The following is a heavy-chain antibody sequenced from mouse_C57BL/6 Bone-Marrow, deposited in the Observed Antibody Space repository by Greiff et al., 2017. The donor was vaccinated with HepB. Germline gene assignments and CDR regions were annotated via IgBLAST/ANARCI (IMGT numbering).Heavy chain of an antibody. CDR1: GFTFSDYG. V-gene: IGHV5-17*01. D-gene: IGHD1-1*01. J-gene: IGHJ4*01. CDR3: AIITMDY. CDR2: ISSGGSTI. Sequence: DVHLVESGGGLVKPGGSLKLSCAASGFTFSDYGMHWVRQAPEKGLEWVAYISSGGSTIYYADTMKGRFTISRDNAKNTLFLQMTSLRSEDTAMYYCAIITMDYWGQGTSVTVSS.